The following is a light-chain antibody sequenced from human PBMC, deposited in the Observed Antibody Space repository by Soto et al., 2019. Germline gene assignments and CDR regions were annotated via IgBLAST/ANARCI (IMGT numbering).Light chain of an antibody. Sequence: DIVMTQSPLSLPVTPGEPASISCRSSQSLLHSNGYNYLDWYLQKPGQSPQLLIYLGSNRASGVPDRLSVSGSGTDFTLKISRVEAEDVGVYYCMQALQTPPTFGQGTRLEIK. CDR3: MQALQTPPT. CDR2: LGS. CDR1: QSLLHSNGYNY. V-gene: IGKV2-28*01. J-gene: IGKJ5*01.